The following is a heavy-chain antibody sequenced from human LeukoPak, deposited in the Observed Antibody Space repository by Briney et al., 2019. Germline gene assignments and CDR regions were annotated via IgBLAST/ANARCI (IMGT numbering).Heavy chain of an antibody. D-gene: IGHD3-10*01. CDR3: TKEGYYGSGSFPDY. V-gene: IGHV3-30-3*01. J-gene: IGHJ4*02. CDR2: ISYDGSNK. Sequence: QPGGSLRLSCAASGFTFSSYAMHWVRQAPGKGLEWVAVISYDGSNKYYADSVKGRFTISRDNSKNTLYMQMNSLRAEDTAVYYCTKEGYYGSGSFPDYWGQGTLVTVSS. CDR1: GFTFSSYA.